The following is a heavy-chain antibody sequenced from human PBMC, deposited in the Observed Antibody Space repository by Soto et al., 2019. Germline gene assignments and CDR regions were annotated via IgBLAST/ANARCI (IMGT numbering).Heavy chain of an antibody. Sequence: QVQLVESGGGLVKPGGSLRLSCVASGFSINDFFMAWIRQAPGKGLEWISSISGSGTTIYYADSVKGRVTISRDNTNNSLYLQMTSLRVEDTAVYYCAKDARYQTPYDAFEIWGQGTVVAVSS. CDR2: ISGSGTTI. D-gene: IGHD2-2*01. J-gene: IGHJ3*02. CDR1: GFSINDFF. V-gene: IGHV3-11*01. CDR3: AKDARYQTPYDAFEI.